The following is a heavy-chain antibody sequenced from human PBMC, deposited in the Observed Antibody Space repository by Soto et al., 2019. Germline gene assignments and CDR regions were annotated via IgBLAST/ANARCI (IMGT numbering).Heavy chain of an antibody. D-gene: IGHD3-16*01. CDR2: IDWDDDK. Sequence: SGPTLVNPTQTLTLTFTFSGFSLSTAGMSVSWIRQPPGKALEWLAHIDWDDDKFYNTSLKTRLSISKDTSKNQVVLTMTNMDPVDTATYFCARIKMYPYQFDLWGQGTVVTVSS. CDR1: GFSLSTAGMS. CDR3: ARIKMYPYQFDL. V-gene: IGHV2-70*17. J-gene: IGHJ4*02.